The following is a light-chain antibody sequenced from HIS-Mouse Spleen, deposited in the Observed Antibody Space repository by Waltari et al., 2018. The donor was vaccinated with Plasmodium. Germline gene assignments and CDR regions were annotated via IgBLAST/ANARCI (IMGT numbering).Light chain of an antibody. Sequence: DIVMTQTPLSLSVTPGQPASISCKSSQSLLHSDGKTYLYWYLQKPGQSPQLLIYEVSNRCCGVTDRCSGSGSGTDFTLKISRVEAEDVGVYYCMQSIQLPLTFGGGTKVEIK. J-gene: IGKJ4*01. V-gene: IGKV2D-29*02. CDR2: EVS. CDR3: MQSIQLPLT. CDR1: QSLLHSDGKTY.